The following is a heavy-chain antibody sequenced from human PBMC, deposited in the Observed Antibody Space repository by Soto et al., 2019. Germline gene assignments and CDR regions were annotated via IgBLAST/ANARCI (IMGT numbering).Heavy chain of an antibody. CDR1: GFTFRTYE. J-gene: IGHJ6*02. V-gene: IGHV3-48*03. D-gene: IGHD4-17*01. CDR3: ARGDSVTTSVLSLDV. Sequence: EVQLVESGGGLVQPGGSLRLSCAASGFTFRTYEMNWVRQAPGKGLEWLSYISVSGGTISYSDSMKGRFTISRDNAKNSLYLQMNSLRAEDTAVYYCARGDSVTTSVLSLDVWGQGTTVTVSS. CDR2: ISVSGGTI.